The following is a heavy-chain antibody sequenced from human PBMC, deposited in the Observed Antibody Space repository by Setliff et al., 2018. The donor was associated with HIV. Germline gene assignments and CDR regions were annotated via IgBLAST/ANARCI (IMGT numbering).Heavy chain of an antibody. Sequence: ASVKVSCKASGYTFTNYAMHWVRQAPGQRLGWMGWINAGNGNTKYSRKIQGRVTITRDTSASTAYMELSSLRPEDTAVYYCARDRRPAGINYGYGYLDDWGQGTLVTVSS. CDR3: ARDRRPAGINYGYGYLDD. CDR1: GYTFTNYA. CDR2: INAGNGNT. V-gene: IGHV1-3*01. J-gene: IGHJ4*02. D-gene: IGHD2-2*02.